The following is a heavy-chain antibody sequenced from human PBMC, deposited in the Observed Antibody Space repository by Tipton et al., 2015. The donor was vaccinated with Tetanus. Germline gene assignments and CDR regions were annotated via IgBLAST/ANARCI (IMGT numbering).Heavy chain of an antibody. D-gene: IGHD3-3*02. CDR1: GFAFSGYT. Sequence: SLRLSCAASGFAFSGYTMNWVRQSPGKGLEWVTSISGSSAYIYYADSVKGRFTTSRDNARSSLDLQMTSLRAEDTAVYYCARDSSPCTFGSNWFDSWGQGTLVTVSS. V-gene: IGHV3-21*01. CDR2: ISGSSAYI. J-gene: IGHJ5*01. CDR3: ARDSSPCTFGSNWFDS.